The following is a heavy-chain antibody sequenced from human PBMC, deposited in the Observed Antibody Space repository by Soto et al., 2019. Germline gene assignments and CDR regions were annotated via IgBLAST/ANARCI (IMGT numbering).Heavy chain of an antibody. CDR2: MYYTGST. CDR3: ARVGRQQLDHAFDI. CDR1: GGSINSGYYY. D-gene: IGHD6-13*01. J-gene: IGHJ3*02. Sequence: QVQLQESGPGLVKPSQTLSLTCTVSGGSINSGYYYWSWIRQHPGKGLEWIGYMYYTGSTYYNPSLKSRVTISVDTSKNQFSLKLSSVTAADTAVYYCARVGRQQLDHAFDIWGQGTMVTVSS. V-gene: IGHV4-31*03.